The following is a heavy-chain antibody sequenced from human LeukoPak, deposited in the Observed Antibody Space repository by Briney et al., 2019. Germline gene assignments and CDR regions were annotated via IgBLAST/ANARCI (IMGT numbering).Heavy chain of an antibody. CDR2: ISGSGGTT. D-gene: IGHD2-8*01. CDR1: GFTFSRYA. J-gene: IGHJ4*02. V-gene: IGHV3-23*01. CDR3: AKDHTSSGAPVGMLDY. Sequence: PGGSLRLACAASGFTFSRYAMSWVRQAPGKGLEWVSSISGSGGTTYHADSVKGRFTISRDNSKNTLYLQMNSLRAEGTALYYCAKDHTSSGAPVGMLDYWGQGTLVTVSS.